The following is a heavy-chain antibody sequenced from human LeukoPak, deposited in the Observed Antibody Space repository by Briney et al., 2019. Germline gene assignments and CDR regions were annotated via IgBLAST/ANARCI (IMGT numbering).Heavy chain of an antibody. CDR2: IYDSGKT. J-gene: IGHJ5*02. CDR3: ARGGRSMVRGVISP. D-gene: IGHD3-10*01. Sequence: SETLSLTCTVSGASFNPYYWSWIRQPPGKGLEWIGYIYDSGKTIYNPSLKSRVTISEDTSKNQFSLKLSSVTAADTAVYYCARGGRSMVRGVISPWGQGTLVTVSS. V-gene: IGHV4-59*12. CDR1: GASFNPYY.